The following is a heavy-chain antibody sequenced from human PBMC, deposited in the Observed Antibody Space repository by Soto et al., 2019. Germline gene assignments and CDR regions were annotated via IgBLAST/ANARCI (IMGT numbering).Heavy chain of an antibody. CDR2: IWYDGSNK. J-gene: IGHJ4*02. D-gene: IGHD5-18*01. Sequence: GGSLRLSCAATGFTFSSYGMYWVRQAPGKGLEWVAVIWYDGSNKYYADSVKGRFTISRDNSKNTLYLQMNSLRAEDTAVYYCARARYSYGPDYWGQGTLVTVSS. V-gene: IGHV3-33*01. CDR3: ARARYSYGPDY. CDR1: GFTFSSYG.